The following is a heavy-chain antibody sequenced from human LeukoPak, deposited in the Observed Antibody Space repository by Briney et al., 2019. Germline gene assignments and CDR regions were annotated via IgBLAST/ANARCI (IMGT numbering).Heavy chain of an antibody. CDR1: GFTFSSYA. V-gene: IGHV3-23*01. J-gene: IGHJ5*02. CDR3: AKSTHITMVRGVPDWFDP. D-gene: IGHD3-10*01. CDR2: ISGSGGST. Sequence: PGGSLRLSCAASGFTFSSYAMSWVRQAPGKGLEWVSAISGSGGSTYYADSVKGRFTISRDNSKNTLYLQMNSLRAEDTAVYYCAKSTHITMVRGVPDWFDPWGQGTLVTVSS.